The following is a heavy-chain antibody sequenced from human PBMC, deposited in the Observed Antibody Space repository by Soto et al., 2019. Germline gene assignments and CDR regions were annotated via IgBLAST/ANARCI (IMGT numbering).Heavy chain of an antibody. CDR1: VYTFTSYY. J-gene: IGHJ6*02. D-gene: IGHD4-17*01. CDR3: VPTTVRGDYYGLDV. V-gene: IGHV1-46*01. Sequence: XSVKVPWQASVYTFTSYYKHWVRQAPGQGLEWMGIINPSCGGTSYAQKFQGRVTMTRDTSTSTVYMELSSLRSEDTAVYYCVPTTVRGDYYGLDVWGQGTTVTVSS. CDR2: INPSCGGT.